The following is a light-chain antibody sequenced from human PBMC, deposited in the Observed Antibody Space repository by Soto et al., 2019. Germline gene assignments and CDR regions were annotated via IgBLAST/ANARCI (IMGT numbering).Light chain of an antibody. CDR2: AAS. V-gene: IGKV1-39*01. CDR1: QSISSY. CDR3: QQSSSTPPWT. J-gene: IGKJ1*01. Sequence: DIQMTQSPSSLSASVGDRVTITCRASQSISSYLNWYQQKPGKAPKLLIYAASSLQSGVPSRFSGSGSGTDFTLTISSLQPEDFATYYCQQSSSTPPWTFGQGTKVELK.